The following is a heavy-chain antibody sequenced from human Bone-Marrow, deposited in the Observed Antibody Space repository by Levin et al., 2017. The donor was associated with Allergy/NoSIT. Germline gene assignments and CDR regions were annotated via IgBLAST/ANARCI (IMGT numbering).Heavy chain of an antibody. CDR3: ARVAWFAESYNYFDS. CDR2: ISFSGVT. V-gene: IGHV4-31*03. CDR1: GDAISNGGYY. J-gene: IGHJ4*02. Sequence: SETLSLTCTVSGDAISNGGYYWSWIRQHPGKGLEWIGYISFSGVTYYNPSLGSRVAISVDTSKNQFSLRLSSVTVADTAVYYCARVAWFAESYNYFDSWGQGTRVTVSS. D-gene: IGHD3-10*01.